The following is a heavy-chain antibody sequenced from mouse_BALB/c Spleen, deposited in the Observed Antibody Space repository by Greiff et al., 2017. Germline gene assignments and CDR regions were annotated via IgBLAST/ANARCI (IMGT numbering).Heavy chain of an antibody. CDR2: IWAGGST. CDR3: ARIYYDYDGGYYYAMDY. Sequence: QVQLKESGPGLVAPSQSLSITCTVSGFSLTSYGVHWVRQPPGKGLEWLGVIWAGGSTNYNSALMSRLSISKDNSKSQVFLKMNSLQTDDTAMYYCARIYYDYDGGYYYAMDYWGQGTSVTVSS. D-gene: IGHD2-4*01. V-gene: IGHV2-9*02. CDR1: GFSLTSYG. J-gene: IGHJ4*01.